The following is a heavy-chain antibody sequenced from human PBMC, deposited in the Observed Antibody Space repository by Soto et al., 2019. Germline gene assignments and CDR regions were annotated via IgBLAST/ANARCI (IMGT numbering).Heavy chain of an antibody. D-gene: IGHD2-15*01. J-gene: IGHJ4*02. V-gene: IGHV3-48*03. CDR3: VRDLHEPLASDALRVAN. CDR2: ISSSGSGT. CDR1: GYSFSSYE. Sequence: GGSLRLSCAASGYSFSSYEMHWVRQAPGKGLEWISYISSSGSGTYYADSVQGRFTMSRDNTKNSMSLQMDSLRAEDTAIYYCVRDLHEPLASDALRVANWGQGTQVTVSS.